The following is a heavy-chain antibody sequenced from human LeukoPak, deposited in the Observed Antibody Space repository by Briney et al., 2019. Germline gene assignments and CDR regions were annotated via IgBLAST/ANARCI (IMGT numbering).Heavy chain of an antibody. CDR2: IKQDGTEK. V-gene: IGHV3-7*01. CDR1: GFTFSTYD. J-gene: IGHJ4*02. CDR3: AKLAKYFYGSETYYFFEH. Sequence: GGSLRLSCAASGFTFSTYDMHWVRQAPGKGLEWVANIKQDGTEKYYVDSVKGRFTISRDNAKNSLYLQMNSLRVEDTAVYYCAKLAKYFYGSETYYFFEHWGQGTPVTASS. D-gene: IGHD3-10*01.